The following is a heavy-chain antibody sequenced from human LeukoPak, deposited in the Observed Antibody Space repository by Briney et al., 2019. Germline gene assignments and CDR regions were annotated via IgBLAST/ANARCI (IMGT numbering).Heavy chain of an antibody. J-gene: IGHJ6*02. D-gene: IGHD3-10*01. CDR1: GDSISSTNYY. Sequence: PSETLSLTCTVSGDSISSTNYYWSWIRQPPGKGLEWIGYIYYSGSTNYNPSLKSRVTISVDTSKNQFSLKLSSVTAADTAVYYCARGDMVRTTYYYYGMDVWGQGTTVTVSS. CDR3: ARGDMVRTTYYYYGMDV. CDR2: IYYSGST. V-gene: IGHV4-61*01.